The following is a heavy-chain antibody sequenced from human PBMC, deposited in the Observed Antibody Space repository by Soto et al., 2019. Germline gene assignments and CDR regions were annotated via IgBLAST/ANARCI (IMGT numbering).Heavy chain of an antibody. Sequence: ASVKVSCEASGDTFTSYGISWVRQAPGQGLEWMGWISAYNGNTNYAQKLQGRVTMTTDTSTSTAYMELRSLRSDDTAVYYCARLSIAVAGPGVDPWGQGTLVTVSS. CDR1: GDTFTSYG. CDR2: ISAYNGNT. J-gene: IGHJ5*02. CDR3: ARLSIAVAGPGVDP. V-gene: IGHV1-18*01. D-gene: IGHD6-19*01.